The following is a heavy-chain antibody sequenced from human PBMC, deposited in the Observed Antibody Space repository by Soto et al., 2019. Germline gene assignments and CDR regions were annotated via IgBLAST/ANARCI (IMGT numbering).Heavy chain of an antibody. Sequence: QVQLQETGPGLVKPSQTLSLTCTVSGGSISSGDHYWSLIREPPGKGVEWIGYIYYSGSTYYNPSLKSRVIISVDTSKNQFSLKLCSVAAADTAVYYCAREGAITFGGLIYGWGQGTLVTVSS. CDR3: AREGAITFGGLIYG. CDR2: IYYSGST. CDR1: GGSISSGDHY. V-gene: IGHV4-30-4*01. J-gene: IGHJ4*02. D-gene: IGHD3-16*01.